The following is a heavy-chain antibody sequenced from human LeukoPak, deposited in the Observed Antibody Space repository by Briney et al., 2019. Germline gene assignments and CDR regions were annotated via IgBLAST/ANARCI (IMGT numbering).Heavy chain of an antibody. D-gene: IGHD6-19*01. J-gene: IGHJ4*02. CDR2: IYHGGST. Sequence: SETLSLTCTVSGYSISSGYYWGWIRQPLGKGLEWIGSIYHGGSTYYNPSLKSRVTISVDTSKNQFSLKLSSVTAADTAVYYCAREDQDSSGWYEGIDYWGQGTLVTVSS. CDR1: GYSISSGYY. CDR3: AREDQDSSGWYEGIDY. V-gene: IGHV4-38-2*02.